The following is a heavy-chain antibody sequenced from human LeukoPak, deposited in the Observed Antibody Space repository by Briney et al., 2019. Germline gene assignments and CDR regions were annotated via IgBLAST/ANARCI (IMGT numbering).Heavy chain of an antibody. D-gene: IGHD2-2*01. V-gene: IGHV3-7*01. Sequence: GGSLRLSCAASGFTFSSSWMSWVRQAPGKGLEWVANIKQDGSEKYYVDSVKVRFTISRDNAKNSVYLQMNGLRAEDTAVYHCATGRSCTTCYLPDYWGQGTLVTVSS. CDR1: GFTFSSSW. J-gene: IGHJ4*02. CDR2: IKQDGSEK. CDR3: ATGRSCTTCYLPDY.